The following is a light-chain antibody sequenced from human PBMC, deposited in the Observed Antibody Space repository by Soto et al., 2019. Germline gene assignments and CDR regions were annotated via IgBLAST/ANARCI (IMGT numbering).Light chain of an antibody. CDR3: GTWDSSLSAVV. J-gene: IGLJ2*01. V-gene: IGLV1-51*01. CDR2: DNN. Sequence: QSVLTQPPSVSAAPGQKVTISCSGSSSNVVNNYVSWYQQLPGTAPKLLIYDNNKRPSGIPDRFSGSKSGTSATLGITGLQTGDEADYHCGTWDSSLSAVVFGGGTKLTVL. CDR1: SSNVVNNY.